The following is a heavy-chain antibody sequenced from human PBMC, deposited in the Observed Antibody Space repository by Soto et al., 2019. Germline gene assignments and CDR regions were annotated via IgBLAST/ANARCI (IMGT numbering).Heavy chain of an antibody. J-gene: IGHJ6*02. CDR2: INPNSGGT. D-gene: IGHD1-1*01. Sequence: GASVKVSCKASGYTFTGYYMHWVRQAPGQGLEWVGWINPNSGGTNYAQKFQGWVTMTRDTSISTAYMELSRLRSDDTAVYYCARVGERRPLGYYYVMDFWGQGTTVTGSS. V-gene: IGHV1-2*04. CDR1: GYTFTGYY. CDR3: ARVGERRPLGYYYVMDF.